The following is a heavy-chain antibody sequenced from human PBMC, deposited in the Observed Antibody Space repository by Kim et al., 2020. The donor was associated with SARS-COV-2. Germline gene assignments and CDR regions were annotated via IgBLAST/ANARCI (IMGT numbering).Heavy chain of an antibody. Sequence: ASVKVSCKASGYTFTSYGISWVRQAPGQGLEWMGWISAYNGNTNYAQKLQGRVTMTTDTSTSTAYMELRSLRSDDTAVYYCARETCGLGYCSGGSAGFDYWGQGTLVTVSS. CDR2: ISAYNGNT. CDR1: GYTFTSYG. CDR3: ARETCGLGYCSGGSAGFDY. V-gene: IGHV1-18*01. J-gene: IGHJ4*02. D-gene: IGHD2-15*01.